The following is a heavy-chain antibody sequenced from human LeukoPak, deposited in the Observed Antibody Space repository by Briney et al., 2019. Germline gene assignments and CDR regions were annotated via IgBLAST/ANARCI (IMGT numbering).Heavy chain of an antibody. D-gene: IGHD6-19*01. V-gene: IGHV3-53*01. CDR3: ARGGSGWWGFDY. CDR2: IYSSGGT. Sequence: QPGGSLRLSCAASGFTVSTNYMSWVRQAPGKGLEWVSAIYSSGGTYYADSLKGRFTISRDNSKNTLYPQMNSLRAEDTAVYYCARGGSGWWGFDYWGQGTLVTVSS. J-gene: IGHJ4*02. CDR1: GFTVSTNY.